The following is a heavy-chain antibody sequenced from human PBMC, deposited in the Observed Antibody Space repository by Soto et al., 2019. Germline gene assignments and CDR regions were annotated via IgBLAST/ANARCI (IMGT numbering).Heavy chain of an antibody. Sequence: GGSLRLSCAASGFTFSTYSMNWIRQAPGKGLEWVSSISSSSTIYYADSVKGRFTISRDNVQNSLYLQMHSLRAEDTAVYYCARERGSGWTFDYWGQGTLVTVSS. J-gene: IGHJ4*02. CDR1: GFTFSTYS. V-gene: IGHV3-48*01. D-gene: IGHD6-19*01. CDR2: ISSSSTI. CDR3: ARERGSGWTFDY.